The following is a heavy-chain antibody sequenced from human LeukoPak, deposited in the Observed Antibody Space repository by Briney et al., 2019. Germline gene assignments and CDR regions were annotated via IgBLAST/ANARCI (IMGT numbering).Heavy chain of an antibody. D-gene: IGHD2-8*01. J-gene: IGHJ4*02. CDR2: NMNT. V-gene: IGHV4-61*08. CDR1: GASVSSGDHH. Sequence: SETLSLTCIVSGASVSSGDHHWSWIRQAPGKGLEWIGHNMNTYYNPSLKSRATISIDTSKNQFSLMLSTVTAADTAIYYCATYYVNGAGRGHWGPGTPVTVSS. CDR3: ATYYVNGAGRGH.